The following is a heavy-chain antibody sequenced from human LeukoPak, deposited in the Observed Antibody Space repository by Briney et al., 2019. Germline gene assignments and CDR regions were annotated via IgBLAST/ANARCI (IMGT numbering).Heavy chain of an antibody. CDR3: ARVYLGGYGDYVPMDY. J-gene: IGHJ4*02. CDR1: GFTFSDYY. Sequence: GGSLRLSCAASGFTFSDYYMSWIRQAPGKGLEWVSYISSSGSTIYYAVTVKGRFTISRDNAKNSLYLQMNSLRAEDTAVYYCARVYLGGYGDYVPMDYWGQGTLVTVSS. CDR2: ISSSGSTI. V-gene: IGHV3-11*01. D-gene: IGHD4-17*01.